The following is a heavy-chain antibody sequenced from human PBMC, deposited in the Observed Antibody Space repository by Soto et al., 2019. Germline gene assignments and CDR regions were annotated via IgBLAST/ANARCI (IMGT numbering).Heavy chain of an antibody. CDR1: GGTFSNDI. V-gene: IGHV1-69*04. CDR3: ARDSPIGSTFSGYEAIDY. CDR2: IIPLLDIA. Sequence: SVNVSCKTSGGTFSNDIITWVRQAPGQGLEWMGRIIPLLDIANYAQKFQGRVTITADKSTSTAYMELNSLRSEDTAVYYCARDSPIGSTFSGYEAIDYWGQGTLVTVSS. J-gene: IGHJ4*02. D-gene: IGHD5-12*01.